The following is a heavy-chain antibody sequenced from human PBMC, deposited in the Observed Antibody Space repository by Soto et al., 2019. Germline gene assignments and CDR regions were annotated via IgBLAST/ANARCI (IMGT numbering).Heavy chain of an antibody. CDR1: GFTFSDYA. J-gene: IGHJ4*02. CDR2: ASHDGRNT. Sequence: PGGSLRLSCAASGFTFSDYAMHWVRQAPGKGLEWVAVASHDGRNTHYADSVKGRFTISRDSSKSTVSLEMTSLRAEDTAVYYCAKGGRQWLVTSDFNYWGQGALVTVSS. V-gene: IGHV3-30*18. CDR3: AKGGRQWLVTSDFNY. D-gene: IGHD6-19*01.